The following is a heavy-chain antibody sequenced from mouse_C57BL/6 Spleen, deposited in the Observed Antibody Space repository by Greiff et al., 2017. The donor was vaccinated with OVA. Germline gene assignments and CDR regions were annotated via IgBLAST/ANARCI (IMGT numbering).Heavy chain of an antibody. CDR3: TRSGEYEGWFAY. J-gene: IGHJ3*01. V-gene: IGHV1-15*01. Sequence: VQLQQSGAELVRPGASVTLSCKASGYTFTDYEMHWVKQTPVHGLEWIGAIDPETGGTAYNQKFKGKAILTADKSSSTAYMELRSLTSADSAVYYCTRSGEYEGWFAYWGQGTLVTVSA. D-gene: IGHD2-14*01. CDR1: GYTFTDYE. CDR2: IDPETGGT.